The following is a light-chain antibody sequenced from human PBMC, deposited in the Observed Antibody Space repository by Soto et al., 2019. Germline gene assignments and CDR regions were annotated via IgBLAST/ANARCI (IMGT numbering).Light chain of an antibody. CDR2: GAS. Sequence: EIVMTQSPATLSVIPGERATLSCRASQSVNNNLAWYQQKPGQAPRLLIYGASTRATGIPARFSGSGSGTEFTLTISSLQSEDFALYYCQQRVNWPPTFSGGTKVDI. V-gene: IGKV3-15*01. CDR1: QSVNNN. CDR3: QQRVNWPPT. J-gene: IGKJ4*01.